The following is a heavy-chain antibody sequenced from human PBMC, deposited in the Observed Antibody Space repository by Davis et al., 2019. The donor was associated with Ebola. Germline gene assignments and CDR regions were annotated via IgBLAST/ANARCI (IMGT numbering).Heavy chain of an antibody. D-gene: IGHD6-13*01. CDR2: IHYSGSA. J-gene: IGHJ4*02. Sequence: PSETLSLTCTISGGSITSYYWSWIRQPPGKGLEWIGYIHYSGSATYNPSLRGRVTMSVDTSKNQFSLKLYSVTAADTAIYYCARVSAAAGLFDYWGQGTLVTVSS. CDR3: ARVSAAAGLFDY. V-gene: IGHV4-59*01. CDR1: GGSITSYY.